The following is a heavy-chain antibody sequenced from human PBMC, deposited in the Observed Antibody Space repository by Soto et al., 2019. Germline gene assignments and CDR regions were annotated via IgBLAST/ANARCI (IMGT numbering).Heavy chain of an antibody. Sequence: EVQLLESGGGLVQPGGSLRLSCAASGLIFSDYPMDWVRQAPGKGLEWVGRIRRKANSYTTEYAASVKGRFTISRDDSKNSLYLQMNSLKSEDTAVYYCAMLGGWSGGSSGMDVWGQGTTVTVSS. V-gene: IGHV3-72*01. CDR3: AMLGGWSGGSSGMDV. CDR2: IRRKANSYTT. CDR1: GLIFSDYP. J-gene: IGHJ6*02. D-gene: IGHD6-19*01.